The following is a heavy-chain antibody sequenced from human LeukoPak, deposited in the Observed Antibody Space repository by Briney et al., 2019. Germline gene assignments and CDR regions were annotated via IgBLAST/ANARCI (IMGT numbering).Heavy chain of an antibody. CDR3: ARHPNIVVLHLTRYFDY. V-gene: IGHV4-39*01. J-gene: IGHJ4*02. Sequence: ETLSLTCTVSGGSISSSSYYWGWIRQPPGKGLEWIGSIYYSGSTYYNPSLKSRVTISVDTSKNQFSLKLSSVTAADTAVYYCARHPNIVVLHLTRYFDYWGQGTLVTVSS. CDR2: IYYSGST. CDR1: GGSISSSSYY. D-gene: IGHD2-2*01.